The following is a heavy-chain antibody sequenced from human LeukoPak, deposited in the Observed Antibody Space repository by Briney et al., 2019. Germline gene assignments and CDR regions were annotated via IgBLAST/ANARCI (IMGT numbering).Heavy chain of an antibody. D-gene: IGHD3-9*01. Sequence: GGSLRLSCAASGFTVSNKFLNWVRQAQGKGREWVSVIYRGGSTYSADSVKGRFTISRDISKNTVYLQMNSLRAEDTAVYYCAKGVGGYFDWLSIDYWGQGTLVTVSS. J-gene: IGHJ4*02. CDR1: GFTVSNKF. CDR2: IYRGGST. CDR3: AKGVGGYFDWLSIDY. V-gene: IGHV3-66*01.